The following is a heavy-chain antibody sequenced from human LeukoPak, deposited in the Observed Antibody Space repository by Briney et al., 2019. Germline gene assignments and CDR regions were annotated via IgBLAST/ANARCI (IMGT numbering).Heavy chain of an antibody. Sequence: QAGGSLRLSCAASGFTFSSYAMSWVRQAPGKGLEWVSAISGSGGSTYYADSVKGRFTISRDNSKNTLYLQMNSLRAEDTAVYYCAKDLRDYVNHYFDYWGQGTLVTVSS. CDR2: ISGSGGST. CDR3: AKDLRDYVNHYFDY. D-gene: IGHD4-17*01. V-gene: IGHV3-23*01. J-gene: IGHJ4*02. CDR1: GFTFSSYA.